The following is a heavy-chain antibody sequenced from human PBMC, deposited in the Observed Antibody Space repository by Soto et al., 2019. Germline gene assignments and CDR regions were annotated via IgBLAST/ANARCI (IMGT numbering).Heavy chain of an antibody. D-gene: IGHD6-6*01. V-gene: IGHV3-30*18. J-gene: IGHJ4*02. CDR3: EKGEAARISIDY. Sequence: SLRLSCAASGFTSSSYGMHWVRQAPGKGLEWVAVISYDGSNKYYADSVKGRFTISRDNSKNTLYLQMNSLRAEDTAVYYCEKGEAARISIDYWGQGTLVTVSS. CDR2: ISYDGSNK. CDR1: GFTSSSYG.